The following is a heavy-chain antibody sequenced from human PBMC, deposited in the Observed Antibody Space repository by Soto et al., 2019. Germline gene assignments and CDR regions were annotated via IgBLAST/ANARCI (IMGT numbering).Heavy chain of an antibody. J-gene: IGHJ6*02. Sequence: LRLSCAASGFTFSSYGMHWVRQAPGKGLEWVAVISYDGSNKYYADSVKGRFTIPRDNSKNTLYLQMNSLRAEDTAVYYCAKDQSGSYYYYYYGMDVWGQGTTVTVSS. CDR1: GFTFSSYG. V-gene: IGHV3-30*18. CDR2: ISYDGSNK. CDR3: AKDQSGSYYYYYYGMDV. D-gene: IGHD1-26*01.